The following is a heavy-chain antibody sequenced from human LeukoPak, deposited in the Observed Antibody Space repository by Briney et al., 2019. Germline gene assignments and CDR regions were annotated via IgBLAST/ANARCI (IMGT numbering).Heavy chain of an antibody. Sequence: AASVKLSSKASGFTFTSSAMQWVRQARGQRLEWIGWIVVGSGNTNYAQKFQERVTITRDMSTSTAYMELSSLRSEDTDVYYCAADSPSSYYYYYGMDVWGQGTTVTVSS. D-gene: IGHD3-10*01. CDR3: AADSPSSYYYYYGMDV. CDR2: IVVGSGNT. CDR1: GFTFTSSA. J-gene: IGHJ6*02. V-gene: IGHV1-58*02.